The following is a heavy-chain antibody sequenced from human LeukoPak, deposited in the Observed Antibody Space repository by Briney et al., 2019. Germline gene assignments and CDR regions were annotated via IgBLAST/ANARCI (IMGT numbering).Heavy chain of an antibody. J-gene: IGHJ4*02. CDR3: ARDAPSDY. Sequence: GGSLRLSCAASRFTFSRYWMTWVRQTPGKGLEWVATIEEDGSKKYYVDSVKGRFTISRDNADNSLYLQMNSLRAEDTALYYCARDAPSDYWGQGTLVTVSS. CDR1: RFTFSRYW. CDR2: IEEDGSKK. V-gene: IGHV3-7*01.